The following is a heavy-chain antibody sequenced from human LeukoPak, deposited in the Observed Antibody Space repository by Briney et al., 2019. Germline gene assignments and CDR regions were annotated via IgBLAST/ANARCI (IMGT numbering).Heavy chain of an antibody. CDR3: ARVRGGIDSSGWYNWFDP. CDR2: IYYSGST. J-gene: IGHJ5*02. D-gene: IGHD6-19*01. CDR1: GGSISSGGYY. V-gene: IGHV4-31*03. Sequence: SETLSLTCTVSGGSISSGGYYWSWIRQHPGKGLEWIVYIYYSGSTYYNPSLKSRVTISVDTSKNQFSLKLSSVTAADTAVYHCARVRGGIDSSGWYNWFDPWGQGTLVTVSS.